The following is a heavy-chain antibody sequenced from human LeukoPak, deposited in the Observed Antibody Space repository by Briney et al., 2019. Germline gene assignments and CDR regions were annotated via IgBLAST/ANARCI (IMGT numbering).Heavy chain of an antibody. Sequence: GGSLRLSCAASGFTFSRYWMSWVRQAPGKGLEWVANIKQDGSEKYYVDSVKGRFTISRDNAKNSLYLQMNSLRAEDTAVYYCARSGYDILTAYDTQYYYYYMDVWGKGTTVTVSS. V-gene: IGHV3-7*01. D-gene: IGHD3-9*01. CDR1: GFTFSRYW. J-gene: IGHJ6*03. CDR3: ARSGYDILTAYDTQYYYYYMDV. CDR2: IKQDGSEK.